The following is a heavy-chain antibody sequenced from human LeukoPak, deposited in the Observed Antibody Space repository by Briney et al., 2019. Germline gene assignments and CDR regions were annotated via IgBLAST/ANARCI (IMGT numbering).Heavy chain of an antibody. CDR3: ARAMVRTITIGAYDM. D-gene: IGHD3-10*01. V-gene: IGHV3-21*01. J-gene: IGHJ3*02. CDR2: ISSSSSYI. CDR1: GFTFSTYT. Sequence: PGGSLRLSCAASGFTFSTYTMNWVRQAPGKGLEWVSSISSSSSYIYYADSVKGRFTISRDNAKNSLYLQMNNLRAGDTAVYYCARAMVRTITIGAYDMLGQGTMVTVSS.